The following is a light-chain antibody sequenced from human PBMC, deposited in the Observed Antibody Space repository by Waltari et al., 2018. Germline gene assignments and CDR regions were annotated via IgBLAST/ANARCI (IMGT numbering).Light chain of an antibody. CDR3: LQYTSGPYS. Sequence: DIHMTQSPSPLSASLGDTVTITCRASQSISSWLDWYQQKPGKAPNLLIYKASSLQSGVPSRFSGSGSGTEFTLTINSLQPEDFATYYCLQYTSGPYSFGQGTKVEIK. CDR1: QSISSW. CDR2: KAS. J-gene: IGKJ2*03. V-gene: IGKV1-5*01.